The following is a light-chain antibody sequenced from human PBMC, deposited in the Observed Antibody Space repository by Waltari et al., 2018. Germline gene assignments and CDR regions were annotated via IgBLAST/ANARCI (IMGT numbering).Light chain of an antibody. CDR2: EVS. CDR3: SSYAGSDNFVV. CDR1: SSDIGGYNY. J-gene: IGLJ2*01. V-gene: IGLV2-8*01. Sequence: QSALTQPPSASGSPGQSVTISCPGTSSDIGGYNYVSWYQHHPDKAPKLMIYEVSNRPSGVPDRFSGSKSDNTASLTVSGLQAEDEADYYCSSYAGSDNFVVFGGGTKLTVL.